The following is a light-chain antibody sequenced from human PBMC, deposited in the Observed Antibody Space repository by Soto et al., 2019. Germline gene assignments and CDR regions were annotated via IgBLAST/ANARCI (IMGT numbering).Light chain of an antibody. CDR1: SSNIGSNT. V-gene: IGLV1-44*01. J-gene: IGLJ2*01. Sequence: QPVLTQPPSASGSPGQRVTISCSGSSSNIGSNTVNWYQHLPGTAPKLLIYRDDQRPSGVPDRFSGYKSGTSASLAISGLQSEDEADYYCAPWDDSLNGPVFGGGTKVTVL. CDR2: RDD. CDR3: APWDDSLNGPV.